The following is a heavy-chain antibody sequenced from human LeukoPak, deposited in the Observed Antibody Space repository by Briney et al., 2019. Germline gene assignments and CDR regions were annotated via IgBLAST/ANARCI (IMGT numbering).Heavy chain of an antibody. CDR1: GFTFSSYG. CDR2: ISYDGSNK. D-gene: IGHD4-17*01. V-gene: IGHV3-30*18. J-gene: IGHJ4*02. Sequence: RGSLRLSCAASGFTFSSYGMHWVRQAPGKGLEWVAVISYDGSNKYYADSGKGRFTISRDNSKNTLYLQMNSLRAEDTAVYYCAKGPYGDGGWYFDYWGQGTLVTVSS. CDR3: AKGPYGDGGWYFDY.